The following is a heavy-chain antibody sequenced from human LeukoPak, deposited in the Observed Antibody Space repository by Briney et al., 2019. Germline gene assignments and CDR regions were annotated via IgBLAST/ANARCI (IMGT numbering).Heavy chain of an antibody. Sequence: GGSLRLSCAASGFTFSSYWMSWVRQAPGKGLEWVANIKKDGSEKYYVDSVKGRFTISRDNAKTSLYLQMNSLRAEDTAVYYCAGAISGSGSYFDYWGQGTLVTVSS. V-gene: IGHV3-7*01. J-gene: IGHJ4*02. CDR1: GFTFSSYW. CDR3: AGAISGSGSYFDY. CDR2: IKKDGSEK. D-gene: IGHD3-10*01.